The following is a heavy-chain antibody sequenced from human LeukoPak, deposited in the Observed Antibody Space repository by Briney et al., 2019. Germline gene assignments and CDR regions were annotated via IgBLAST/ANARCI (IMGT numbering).Heavy chain of an antibody. D-gene: IGHD3-22*01. CDR1: GFTFSSYS. Sequence: GGSLRLSCAASGFTFSSYSMNWVRQAPGKGLEWVSSISSSSSYIYYADSVKGRFTISRDNAKNSLYLQMNSLTAADTAVYYCARGLSRYYDSSGYLVWGKGTTVTVSS. J-gene: IGHJ6*04. CDR2: ISSSSSYI. V-gene: IGHV3-21*01. CDR3: ARGLSRYYDSSGYLV.